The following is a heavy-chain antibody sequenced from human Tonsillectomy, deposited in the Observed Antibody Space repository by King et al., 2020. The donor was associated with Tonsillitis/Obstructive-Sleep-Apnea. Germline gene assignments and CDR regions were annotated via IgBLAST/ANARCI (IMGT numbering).Heavy chain of an antibody. Sequence: VQLVESGGGVVQPGRALRLSFAASGFTFRSYGMPWVRQAPGKGLEWVAVIWYDGSNKYFADSVKGRFTISRDNSKNTLYLQMNSLRAEDTAVYYCARDYSAHFDYWGQGTLVTVSS. CDR2: IWYDGSNK. CDR3: ARDYSAHFDY. V-gene: IGHV3-33*01. D-gene: IGHD2-15*01. CDR1: GFTFRSYG. J-gene: IGHJ4*02.